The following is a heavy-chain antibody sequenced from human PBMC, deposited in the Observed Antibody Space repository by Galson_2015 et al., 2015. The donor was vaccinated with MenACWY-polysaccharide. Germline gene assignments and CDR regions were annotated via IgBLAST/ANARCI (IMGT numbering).Heavy chain of an antibody. CDR1: GFSLSTTDVG. V-gene: IGHV2-5*02. CDR2: IYRDDEE. D-gene: IGHD2-8*01. Sequence: PALVNPTQTLTLTCTFSGFSLSTTDVGVGWIRQSPGKALEWLAVIYRDDEERYSPSLKTRLTITKDTSRSQVVLTMTNMDPVDTGTYSCAHSRYSTKGLYYRGIADYWGRGSLVTVSS. J-gene: IGHJ4*02. CDR3: AHSRYSTKGLYYRGIADY.